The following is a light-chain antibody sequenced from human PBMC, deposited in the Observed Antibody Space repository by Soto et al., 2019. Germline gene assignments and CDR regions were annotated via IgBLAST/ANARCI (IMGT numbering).Light chain of an antibody. CDR2: DAS. CDR1: QSVSSSY. V-gene: IGKV3D-20*02. CDR3: QQRSNLPPT. Sequence: EIVLTQSPGTLSLSPGERATLSCRASQSVSSSYLAWYQQKPGQAPRLLIYDASNRATGIPDRFSGGGSGTDFTLTISSLEPEDFAVYYCQQRSNLPPTFGQGTRLEN. J-gene: IGKJ5*01.